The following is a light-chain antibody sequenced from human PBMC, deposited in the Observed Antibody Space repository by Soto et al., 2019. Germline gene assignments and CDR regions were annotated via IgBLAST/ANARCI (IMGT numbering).Light chain of an antibody. CDR3: QQYNAYPWT. Sequence: DIQMTQSPSTLSASVGDRVTITCRASQSISSWLAWYQQKPGKAPKLLIYEASTLESRVPSNFSGSGSGTEFSLTISSLQPEDFATYYCQQYNAYPWTFGQGTKVDIK. CDR2: EAS. V-gene: IGKV1-5*03. J-gene: IGKJ1*01. CDR1: QSISSW.